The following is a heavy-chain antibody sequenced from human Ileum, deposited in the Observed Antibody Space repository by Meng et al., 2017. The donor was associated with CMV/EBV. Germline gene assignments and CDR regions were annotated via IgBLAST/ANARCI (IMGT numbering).Heavy chain of an antibody. CDR1: GGSINNSY. Sequence: QGQLPDSGPGLVKPSETLSLASTVSGGSINNSYCTWIRQPPGQRLEWIGYIYSSGSTYYNPSLKSRVTVSVDTSKNQFSLRLTSVTAADTAIYYCARRMTGFYHHFDPWGQGTLVTVSS. V-gene: IGHV4-59*01. CDR3: ARRMTGFYHHFDP. D-gene: IGHD3-9*01. J-gene: IGHJ5*02. CDR2: IYSSGST.